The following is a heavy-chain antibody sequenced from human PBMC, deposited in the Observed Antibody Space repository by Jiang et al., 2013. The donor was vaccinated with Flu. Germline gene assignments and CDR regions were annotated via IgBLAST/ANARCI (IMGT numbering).Heavy chain of an antibody. Sequence: KPGSSVKVSCKASGGTFSSYAISWVRQAPGQGLEWMGGIIPIFGTANYAQKFQGRVTITADESTSTAYMELSSLRSEDTAVYYCARSSLDILTGYYNDYYYGMDVWGQGTTVTVSS. CDR2: IIPIFGTA. J-gene: IGHJ6*02. V-gene: IGHV1-69*01. CDR3: ARSSLDILTGYYNDYYYGMDV. D-gene: IGHD3-9*01. CDR1: GGTFSSYA.